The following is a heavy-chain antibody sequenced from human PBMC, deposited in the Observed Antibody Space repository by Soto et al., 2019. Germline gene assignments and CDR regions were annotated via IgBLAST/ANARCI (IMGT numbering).Heavy chain of an antibody. CDR3: ARDQAAHYDSSGYSFDY. V-gene: IGHV1-69*06. Sequence: GASVKVSCKASGGTFSSYAISWVRQPPGQGLEWMGGIIPIFGTANYAQKFQGRVTITADKSTSTAYMELSSLRSEDTAVYYCARDQAAHYDSSGYSFDYWGQGTLVTVSS. D-gene: IGHD3-22*01. CDR2: IIPIFGTA. CDR1: GGTFSSYA. J-gene: IGHJ4*02.